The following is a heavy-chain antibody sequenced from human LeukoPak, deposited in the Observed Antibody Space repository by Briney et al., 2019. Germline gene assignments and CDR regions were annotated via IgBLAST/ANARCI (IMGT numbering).Heavy chain of an antibody. J-gene: IGHJ5*02. Sequence: SETLSLTCAVSGGSLTRNNWWSWVRKPPGKGLEWIGEIYHSGSTNYNPPLKSRVTISVDKSKNQFSLKLSSVTAADTAVYYCARDQTGLYNWFDPWGQGILVTVSS. CDR2: IYHSGST. CDR1: GGSLTRNNW. D-gene: IGHD1-1*01. V-gene: IGHV4-4*02. CDR3: ARDQTGLYNWFDP.